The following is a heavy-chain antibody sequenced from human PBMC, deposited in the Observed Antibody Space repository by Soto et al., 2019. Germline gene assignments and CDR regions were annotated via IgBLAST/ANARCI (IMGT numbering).Heavy chain of an antibody. Sequence: SETLSLTCTVTGDSINNRSYYWGWIRQPPGKGLEWLGSIYYSGSTYNNPSLKSRVSMSVDTSKNQFSLKWSSVTAADTALYYCARQTSSAVTQAYLDSWGQGSLETVSS. J-gene: IGHJ4*02. D-gene: IGHD4-17*01. V-gene: IGHV4-39*01. CDR3: ARQTSSAVTQAYLDS. CDR2: IYYSGST. CDR1: GDSINNRSYY.